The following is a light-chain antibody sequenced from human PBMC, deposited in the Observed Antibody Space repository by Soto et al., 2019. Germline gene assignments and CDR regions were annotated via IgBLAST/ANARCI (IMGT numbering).Light chain of an antibody. CDR1: QSVSSNY. CDR3: QQYGSSPRT. V-gene: IGKV3-20*01. CDR2: S. Sequence: ESVLTQSPGTLSLSPGERATLSCRASQSVSSNYLGRYHQKHGPSSRATGIPDRFSGSGSGTDFTLTISRLEPEDFAVYYCQQYGSSPRTFGQGTKVDIK. J-gene: IGKJ1*01.